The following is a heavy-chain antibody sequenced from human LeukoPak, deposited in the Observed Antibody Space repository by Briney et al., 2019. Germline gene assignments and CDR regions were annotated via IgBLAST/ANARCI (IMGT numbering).Heavy chain of an antibody. CDR1: GGSISSSNW. J-gene: IGHJ4*02. CDR3: VVRGYGSGSYGPYFDY. Sequence: SETLSLTCAVSGGSISSSNWWSWVRQPPGKGLEWIGEIYHSGSTNYNPSLKSRVTISVDKSKNQFSLKLSSVTAADTAVYYCVVRGYGSGSYGPYFDYWGQGTLVTVSS. D-gene: IGHD3-10*01. CDR2: IYHSGST. V-gene: IGHV4-4*02.